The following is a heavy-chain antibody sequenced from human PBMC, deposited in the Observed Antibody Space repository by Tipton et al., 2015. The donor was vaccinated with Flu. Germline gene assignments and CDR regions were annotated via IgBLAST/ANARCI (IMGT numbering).Heavy chain of an antibody. CDR3: ARDLRGYYYDSSGPEGI. J-gene: IGHJ3*02. V-gene: IGHV3-33*01. D-gene: IGHD3-22*01. CDR2: IWYDGSNK. CDR1: GFTFSSYG. Sequence: RSLRLSCAASGFTFSSYGMHWVRPAPGKGLEWVAVIWYDGSNKYYADSVKGRFTISRDNSKNTLYLQMNSLRAEDTAVYYCARDLRGYYYDSSGPEGIWGQGTMVTVSS.